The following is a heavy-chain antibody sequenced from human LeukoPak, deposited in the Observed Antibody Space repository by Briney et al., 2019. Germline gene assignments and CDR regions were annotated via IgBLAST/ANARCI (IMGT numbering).Heavy chain of an antibody. V-gene: IGHV3-66*01. CDR3: ARVNVEGAPYNSFDM. CDR1: GFTFTSNS. D-gene: IGHD4/OR15-4a*01. J-gene: IGHJ3*02. Sequence: GGSLRLSCAASGFTFTSNSMRWVRQAPGKGLEWVSMTYSGGSSYYSDSVTGRFTISRDHSKNTLYLQMNSLSAEDTAVYYCARVNVEGAPYNSFDMWGQGTIVTISS. CDR2: TYSGGSS.